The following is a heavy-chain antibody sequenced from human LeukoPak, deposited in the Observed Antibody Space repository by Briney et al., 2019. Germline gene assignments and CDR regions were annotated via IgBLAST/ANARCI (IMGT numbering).Heavy chain of an antibody. D-gene: IGHD2-2*01. V-gene: IGHV3-21*01. Sequence: PGGSLRLSCAASGVTFSSYSMNWVRQAPGKGLEWVSSISSSSSYIYYADSVKGRFTISRDNAKNSLYLQMNSLRAEDTAVYYCARDLGSVVPLYYFDYWGQGTLVTVSS. J-gene: IGHJ4*02. CDR2: ISSSSSYI. CDR3: ARDLGSVVPLYYFDY. CDR1: GVTFSSYS.